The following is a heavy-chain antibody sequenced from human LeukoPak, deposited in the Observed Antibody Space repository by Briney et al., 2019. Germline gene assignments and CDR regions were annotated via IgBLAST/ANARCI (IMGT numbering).Heavy chain of an antibody. CDR3: ARGGYDILTGYPQLDY. Sequence: GGSLRLSCAASGFTFSSYGMHWVRQAPGKGLEWVAFIRYDGSNKYYADSVKGRFTISRENAKNSLYLQMNSLRAGDTAVYYCARGGYDILTGYPQLDYWGQGTLVTVSS. CDR1: GFTFSSYG. J-gene: IGHJ4*02. D-gene: IGHD3-9*01. V-gene: IGHV3-30*02. CDR2: IRYDGSNK.